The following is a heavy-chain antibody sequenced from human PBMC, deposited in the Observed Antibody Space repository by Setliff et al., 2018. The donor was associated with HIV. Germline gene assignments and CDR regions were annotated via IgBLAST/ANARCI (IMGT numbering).Heavy chain of an antibody. CDR1: RGPISRFY. CDR2: IYYTGTT. CDR3: ARYALAVPGYHNAFDI. D-gene: IGHD6-19*01. V-gene: IGHV4-59*12. J-gene: IGHJ3*02. Sequence: SETLSLTCIVSRGPISRFYWSWIRQPPGKGLEWIGYIYYTGTTNYNPSLKSRVTISVDTSKNQFSLKLSSVTAADTAVYYCARYALAVPGYHNAFDIWGQGTMVTVSS.